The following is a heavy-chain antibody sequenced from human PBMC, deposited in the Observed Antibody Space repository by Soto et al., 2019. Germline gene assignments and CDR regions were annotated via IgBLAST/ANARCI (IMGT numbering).Heavy chain of an antibody. Sequence: AETLSLTCTVSGASISGFYWSWIRKSAGKGLEWIGRIYATGTTDYNPSLKSRVMMSVDTSKKQFSLKLRSVTAADTAVYYCVRDGTKTLRDWFDPWGQGISVTVSS. J-gene: IGHJ5*02. CDR1: GASISGFY. CDR2: IYATGTT. CDR3: VRDGTKTLRDWFDP. D-gene: IGHD1-1*01. V-gene: IGHV4-4*07.